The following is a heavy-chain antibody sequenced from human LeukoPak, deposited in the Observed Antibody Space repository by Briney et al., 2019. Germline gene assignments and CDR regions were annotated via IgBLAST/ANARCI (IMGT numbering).Heavy chain of an antibody. D-gene: IGHD3-10*01. Sequence: PSETLPLTCAVYGGSFSGYYWSWIRQPPGKGLEWIGEINHSGSTNYNPSLKSRVTISVDTSKNQFSLKLSSVTAADTAVYYCARGLAYGSLYWGQGTLVTVSS. CDR3: ARGLAYGSLY. V-gene: IGHV4-34*01. CDR2: INHSGST. CDR1: GGSFSGYY. J-gene: IGHJ4*02.